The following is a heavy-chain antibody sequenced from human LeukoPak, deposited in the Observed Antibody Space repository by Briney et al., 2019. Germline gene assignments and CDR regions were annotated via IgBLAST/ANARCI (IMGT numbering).Heavy chain of an antibody. V-gene: IGHV3-30*02. CDR3: AKDHASYNWNRAYYYYYYMDV. D-gene: IGHD1-20*01. CDR1: GFTFSSYG. CDR2: IRYDGSNK. J-gene: IGHJ6*03. Sequence: GGSLRLSCAASGFTFSSYGFHWVRQAPGKGLEWVAFIRYDGSNKYYADSVKGRFTISRDNSKNTLYLQMNSLRAEDTAVYYCAKDHASYNWNRAYYYYYYMDVWGKGTTVTVSS.